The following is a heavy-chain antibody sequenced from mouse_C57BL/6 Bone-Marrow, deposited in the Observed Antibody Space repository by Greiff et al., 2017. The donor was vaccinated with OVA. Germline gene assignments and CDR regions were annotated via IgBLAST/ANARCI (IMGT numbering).Heavy chain of an antibody. D-gene: IGHD1-1*01. CDR3: ARDRDDGSRKWYMDV. V-gene: IGHV1-54*01. CDR2: INPGSGGT. J-gene: IGHJ1*03. CDR1: GYAFTNYL. Sequence: QVQLQQSGAELVRPGTSVKVSCKASGYAFTNYLIEWVKQRPGQGLEWIGVINPGSGGTNYNEKFKGKATLTADKSSSTAYMQLSSLTSEDSAVYFCARDRDDGSRKWYMDVWGTGTTVTVSS.